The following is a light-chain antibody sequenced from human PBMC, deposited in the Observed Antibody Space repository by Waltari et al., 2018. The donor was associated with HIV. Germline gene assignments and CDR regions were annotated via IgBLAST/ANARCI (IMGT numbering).Light chain of an antibody. CDR3: VVYMGSGGWV. J-gene: IGLJ3*02. CDR2: STN. V-gene: IGLV8-61*01. CDR1: SGSVPTNNH. Sequence: QTVVTQEPSFSVSPGGTVTPTCGLSSGSVPTNNHTNWYQQTPGQAPRTIIYSTNTRSSGVPDRFSGSILGNKAALTITGAQADDESDYYCVVYMGSGGWVFGGGTKLTVL.